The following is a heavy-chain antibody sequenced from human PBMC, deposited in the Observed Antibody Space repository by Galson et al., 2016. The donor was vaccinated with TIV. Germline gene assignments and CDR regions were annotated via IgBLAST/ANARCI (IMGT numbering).Heavy chain of an antibody. Sequence: SLRLSCASSGLSVSSNYMTWVRQAPGKGLEWVSLISDGGNTYYSDSVRGRLTISRDNSKNTLYLQMSSLRAEDTAVYYCARDRVVDATYYYYYYGMDVWGQGTTVTVSS. CDR1: GLSVSSNY. CDR3: ARDRVVDATYYYYYYGMDV. D-gene: IGHD2-15*01. J-gene: IGHJ6*02. CDR2: ISDGGNT. V-gene: IGHV3-66*02.